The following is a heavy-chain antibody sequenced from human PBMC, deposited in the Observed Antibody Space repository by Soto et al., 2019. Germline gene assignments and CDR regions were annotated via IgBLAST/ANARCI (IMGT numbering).Heavy chain of an antibody. CDR3: ARGEAGTTFHYYYYMDV. CDR2: IIPILGIA. Sequence: KVSCKASGGTFSSYTISWVRQAPGQGLEWMGRIIPILGIANYAQKFQGRVTITADKSTSTAYMELSSLRSEDTAVYYCARGEAGTTFHYYYYMDVWGKGTTVTVSS. CDR1: GGTFSSYT. J-gene: IGHJ6*03. V-gene: IGHV1-69*02. D-gene: IGHD1-7*01.